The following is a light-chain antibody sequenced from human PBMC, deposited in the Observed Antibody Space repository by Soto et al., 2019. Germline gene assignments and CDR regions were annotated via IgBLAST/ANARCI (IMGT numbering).Light chain of an antibody. CDR2: EVS. V-gene: IGLV2-8*01. CDR1: SSDVGGYNY. CDR3: SSYAGSKPGQYRQGVV. J-gene: IGLJ2*01. Sequence: QSALTQPPSASGSPGQSVTISCTGTSSDVGGYNYVSWYQQHPGKAPKLMIYEVSKRPSGVPDRFSGSKSGNTASLTVSGLQAEDEADYYCSSYAGSKPGQYRQGVVFGGGTQLTVL.